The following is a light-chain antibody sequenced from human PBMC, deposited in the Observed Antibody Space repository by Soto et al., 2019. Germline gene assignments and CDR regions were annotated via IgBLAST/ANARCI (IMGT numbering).Light chain of an antibody. CDR1: SSDFGGYDY. CDR2: DVS. V-gene: IGLV2-14*03. Sequence: QSALTQPASVSGSPGQSITISCTGTSSDFGGYDYVSWYQHHPGKAPKLMIYDVSNRPSGVSNRFSGSKSGNTASLTISGLQAEDEADYDCSSYTSSSLYVFGTGTKVTAL. CDR3: SSYTSSSLYV. J-gene: IGLJ1*01.